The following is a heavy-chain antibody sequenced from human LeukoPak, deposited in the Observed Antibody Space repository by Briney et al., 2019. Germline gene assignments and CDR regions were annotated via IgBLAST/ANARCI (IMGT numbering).Heavy chain of an antibody. V-gene: IGHV3-49*03. J-gene: IGHJ4*02. D-gene: IGHD3-22*01. CDR2: IRSKAYGGTT. CDR3: TRDRADYYDSSGYYTFDY. Sequence: PGRSLRLSCTASGFTFVDYAMSGFRQAPGKGLEWVGFIRSKAYGGTTEYAASVKGRFTISRDDSKSIAYLQMNSLKTEDTAVYYCTRDRADYYDSSGYYTFDYWGQGTLVTVSS. CDR1: GFTFVDYA.